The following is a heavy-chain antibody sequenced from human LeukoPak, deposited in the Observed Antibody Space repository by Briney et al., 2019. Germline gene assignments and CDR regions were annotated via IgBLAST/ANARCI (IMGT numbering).Heavy chain of an antibody. V-gene: IGHV3-30*04. CDR2: ISYDGSNK. D-gene: IGHD2-2*01. J-gene: IGHJ4*02. CDR1: GFTFSSYA. CDR3: ARDLPYCSSTSCYSGIDY. Sequence: GGSLRLSCAASGFTFSSYAMHWVRQAPGKGLEWVAVISYDGSNKYYADSVKGRFTISRDNSKNTLYRQMNSLRAEDTAVYYCARDLPYCSSTSCYSGIDYWGQGTLVTVSS.